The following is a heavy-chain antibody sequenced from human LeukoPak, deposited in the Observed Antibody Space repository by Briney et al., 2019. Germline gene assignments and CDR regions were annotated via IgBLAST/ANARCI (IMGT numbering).Heavy chain of an antibody. CDR2: INPSGGST. CDR3: ARDVFRRDGYNTPPEYFQH. Sequence: ASVKVSCKASGGTFSSYAISWVRQAPGQGLEWMGIINPSGGSTSYAQKFQGRVTMTRDMSTSTVYMELSSLRSEDTAVYYCARDVFRRDGYNTPPEYFQHWGQGTLVTVSS. J-gene: IGHJ1*01. CDR1: GGTFSSYA. V-gene: IGHV1-46*01. D-gene: IGHD5-24*01.